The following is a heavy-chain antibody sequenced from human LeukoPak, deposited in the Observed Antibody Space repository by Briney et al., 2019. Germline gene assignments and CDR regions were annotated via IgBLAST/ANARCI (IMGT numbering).Heavy chain of an antibody. CDR3: ARDYGGNPWDFLDY. CDR2: ISAYNGNT. J-gene: IGHJ4*02. CDR1: GYTFTSYG. D-gene: IGHD4-23*01. V-gene: IGHV1-18*01. Sequence: GASVKVSCKASGYTFTSYGISWGRQAPGQGLEWMGWISAYNGNTNYAQKLQGRVTMTTDTSTSTAYMELRSLRSDDTAVYYCARDYGGNPWDFLDYWGQGTLVTVSS.